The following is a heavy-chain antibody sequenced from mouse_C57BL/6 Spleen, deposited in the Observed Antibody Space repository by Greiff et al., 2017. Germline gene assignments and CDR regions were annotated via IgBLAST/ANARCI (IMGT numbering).Heavy chain of an antibody. D-gene: IGHD2-4*01. CDR1: GYTFTDYT. J-gene: IGHJ1*03. Sequence: VQLQQSGPELVKPGASVQIPCKASGYTFTDYTMDWVQQSHGKSLEWIADINPNSGGTIYNQKFKGKATLTVDKSSSTAYMELRSLTSEDTAGYNDARIFPFYYDYAWYFDDWGTGTTVTVSS. CDR2: INPNSGGT. CDR3: ARIFPFYYDYAWYFDD. V-gene: IGHV1-18*01.